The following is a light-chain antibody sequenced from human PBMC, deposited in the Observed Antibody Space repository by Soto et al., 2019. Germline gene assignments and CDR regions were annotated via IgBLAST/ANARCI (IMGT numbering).Light chain of an antibody. CDR3: QQYGPSACT. V-gene: IGKV3-20*01. CDR1: QSVGNNY. J-gene: IGKJ1*01. CDR2: AAS. Sequence: EIVLTQSPGTLSLSPGERATLSCRASQSVGNNYLAWYQQKPGQAPRLLIFAASSKATGIPDRVSSSGSGSDFILTMSRLEPEDFAGYYCQQYGPSACTFGQGTKVEIK.